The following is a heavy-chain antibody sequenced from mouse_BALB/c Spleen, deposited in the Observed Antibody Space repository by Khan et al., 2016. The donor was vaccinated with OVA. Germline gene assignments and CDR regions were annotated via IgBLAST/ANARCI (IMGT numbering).Heavy chain of an antibody. CDR1: GFTFSSFG. CDR3: ARPGKTFAY. CDR2: ITSGSSTI. J-gene: IGHJ3*01. Sequence: EVELVESGGGLVQPGGSRKLSCAASGFTFSSFGMHWVRQAPEKGLEWVAYITSGSSTISYADTVKGRFTVSRDNPKNTLFLQMTSLRSEDTAMYYWARPGKTFAYWGQGTLVTVSA. V-gene: IGHV5-17*02. D-gene: IGHD2-1*01.